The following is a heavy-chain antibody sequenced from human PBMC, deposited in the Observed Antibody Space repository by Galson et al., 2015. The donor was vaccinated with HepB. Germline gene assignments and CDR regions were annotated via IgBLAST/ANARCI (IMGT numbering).Heavy chain of an antibody. D-gene: IGHD1-14*01. CDR2: INPNSGGT. V-gene: IGHV1-2*06. CDR3: AKEIGHGHRGMDV. Sequence: SVKVSCKASGSTFTTYYIHWVRQAPGQGLGWMGRINPNSGGTNYAQKFQGRLTMTRDTAISTAYMELSSLRSDDTAVYYCAKEIGHGHRGMDVWGQGTTVTVSS. J-gene: IGHJ6*02. CDR1: GSTFTTYY.